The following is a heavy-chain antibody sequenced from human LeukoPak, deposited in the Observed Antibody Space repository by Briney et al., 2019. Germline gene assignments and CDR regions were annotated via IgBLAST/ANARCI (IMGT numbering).Heavy chain of an antibody. CDR1: GFTFSSYA. CDR3: ASLELLGY. V-gene: IGHV3-30-3*01. D-gene: IGHD1-7*01. Sequence: GRSLRLSCAASGFTFSSYAMHWVRQAPGKGLEWVAVISYDGSNKYYADSVKGRFTISRDNSKNTLYLQMNSLRAEDTAVYYRASLELLGYWGQGTLVTVSS. J-gene: IGHJ4*02. CDR2: ISYDGSNK.